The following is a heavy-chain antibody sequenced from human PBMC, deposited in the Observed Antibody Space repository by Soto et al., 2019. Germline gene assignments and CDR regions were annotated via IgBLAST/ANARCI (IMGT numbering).Heavy chain of an antibody. CDR3: ARDVDADFRTDFDY. Sequence: GGSLRLSCAASGFTFSDYYIHWIRRAPGKGLEWISYISGNGEVIQYAASARGRFTISRDNAENSAYLEMESLRDEDTALYYCARDVDADFRTDFDYWGRGTPVTVSS. CDR2: ISGNGEVI. D-gene: IGHD4-17*01. CDR1: GFTFSDYY. J-gene: IGHJ4*02. V-gene: IGHV3-11*01.